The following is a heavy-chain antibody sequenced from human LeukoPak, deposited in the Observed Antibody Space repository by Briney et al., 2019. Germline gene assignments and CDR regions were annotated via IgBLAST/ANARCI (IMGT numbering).Heavy chain of an antibody. J-gene: IGHJ4*02. CDR3: AKDGAPPYSYGHLDY. V-gene: IGHV3-30*02. Sequence: GGSLRLSCAASGFTFSSYGMHWVRQAPGKGLEWVAVIRYDGSNKYYADSVKGRFTISRDNSKNTLYLQMNSLRAEDTAVYYCAKDGAPPYSYGHLDYWGQGTLVTVSS. CDR2: IRYDGSNK. CDR1: GFTFSSYG. D-gene: IGHD5-18*01.